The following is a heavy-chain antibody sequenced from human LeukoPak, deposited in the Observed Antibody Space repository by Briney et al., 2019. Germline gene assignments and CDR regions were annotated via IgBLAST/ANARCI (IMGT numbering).Heavy chain of an antibody. CDR1: GLTFSHYW. CDR2: INQDGGEK. CDR3: ARARAMAPYYYYYMDV. J-gene: IGHJ6*03. V-gene: IGHV3-7*01. Sequence: GGSLRLSCAGSGLTFSHYWMSWVRQAPGKGLEWVANINQDGGEKSYVDSVKGRFIISRDNAKNSLFLQMNSLRPEDTAVYFCARARAMAPYYYYYMDVWGTGTTVTVSS. D-gene: IGHD5-18*01.